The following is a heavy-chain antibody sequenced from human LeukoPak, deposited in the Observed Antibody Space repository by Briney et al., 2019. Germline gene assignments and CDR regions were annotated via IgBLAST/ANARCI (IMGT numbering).Heavy chain of an antibody. CDR1: GYTFTSYY. J-gene: IGHJ4*02. Sequence: ASVKVSCKASGYTFTSYYMHWVRQAPGQGLEWMGIINPSGGSTSYAQKFQGRVTISVDKSKNQFSLNLSSVTAADTAVYYCAREHYDFWSGSQRRGYFDYWGQGTLVTVSS. CDR2: INPSGGST. CDR3: AREHYDFWSGSQRRGYFDY. V-gene: IGHV1-46*01. D-gene: IGHD3-3*01.